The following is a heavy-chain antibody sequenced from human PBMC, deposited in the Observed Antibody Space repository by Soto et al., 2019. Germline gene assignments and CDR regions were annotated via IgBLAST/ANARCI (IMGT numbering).Heavy chain of an antibody. CDR3: ASSRYDFWSGPKKGIDY. D-gene: IGHD3-3*01. CDR1: GFTFSSYW. Sequence: GGSLRLSCAASGFTFSSYWMSWVRQAPGKGLEWVANIKQDGSEKYYVDSVKGRFTISRDNAKNSLYLQMNSLRAEDTAVYHCASSRYDFWSGPKKGIDYWGQGTLVTVSS. CDR2: IKQDGSEK. J-gene: IGHJ4*02. V-gene: IGHV3-7*05.